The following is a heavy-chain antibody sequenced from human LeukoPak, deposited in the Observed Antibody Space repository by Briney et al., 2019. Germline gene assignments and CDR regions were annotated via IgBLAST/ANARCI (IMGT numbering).Heavy chain of an antibody. Sequence: GGSLRLSCAASGLTLSRYWMTWVRQAPGKGLEWVANIKEDGSAKSYVDSVKGRFNISRDNAKNSLYLQMNSLRVEDTAVYYCARDYDYYSGHNLDAFDIWGQGTTVTVSS. J-gene: IGHJ3*02. CDR2: IKEDGSAK. CDR1: GLTLSRYW. CDR3: ARDYDYYSGHNLDAFDI. V-gene: IGHV3-7*01. D-gene: IGHD2-15*01.